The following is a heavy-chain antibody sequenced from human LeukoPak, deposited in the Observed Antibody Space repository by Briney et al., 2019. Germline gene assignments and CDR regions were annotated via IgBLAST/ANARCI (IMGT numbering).Heavy chain of an antibody. D-gene: IGHD1-1*01. J-gene: IGHJ6*03. CDR3: ANYIRNGHYYMDD. Sequence: SETLTLTCSVSGGSFDSKYWSWIRQPPGKGLEWIGYIYTSGSTNFNPSLSSRVAMSIDTSKTLYSQKVYSVAAADAAFYYCANYIRNGHYYMDDWGKGTTVIVSS. CDR1: GGSFDSKY. CDR2: IYTSGST. V-gene: IGHV4-4*09.